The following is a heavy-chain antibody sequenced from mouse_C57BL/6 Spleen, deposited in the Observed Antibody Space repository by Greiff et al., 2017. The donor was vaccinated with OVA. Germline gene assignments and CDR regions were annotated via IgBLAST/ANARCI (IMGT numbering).Heavy chain of an antibody. V-gene: IGHV1-26*01. Sequence: EVQLQQSGPELVKPGASVKISCKASGYTFTDYYMNWVKQSHGKSLEWIGDINPNNGGTSYNQKFKGKATLTVDKSSSTAYMELRSLTSEDSAVYYCARGDGYFDYWGQGTTRTVSS. CDR1: GYTFTDYY. D-gene: IGHD3-3*01. CDR3: ARGDGYFDY. CDR2: INPNNGGT. J-gene: IGHJ2*01.